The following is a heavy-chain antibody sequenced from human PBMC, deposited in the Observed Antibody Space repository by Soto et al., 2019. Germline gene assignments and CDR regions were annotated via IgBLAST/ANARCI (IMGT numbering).Heavy chain of an antibody. CDR2: ISATGGGT. CDR3: AKDRRAGGNSAFYFDF. V-gene: IGHV3-23*01. D-gene: IGHD3-16*01. CDR1: GFKFSNYA. J-gene: IGHJ4*02. Sequence: LRXSCAASGFKFSNYAISWVRQAPGKGLEWVSLISATGGGTYYADSVKGRFTISRDNSHNTLYLQVHSLTAEDTAVYYCAKDRRAGGNSAFYFDFWGQGAQVTVSS.